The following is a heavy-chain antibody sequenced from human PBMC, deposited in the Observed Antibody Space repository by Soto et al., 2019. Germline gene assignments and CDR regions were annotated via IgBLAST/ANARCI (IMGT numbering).Heavy chain of an antibody. CDR2: IYDIRST. J-gene: IGHJ3*02. D-gene: IGHD5-12*01. Sequence: SETLSLTCTVSGGSMNSYFWSWIRQPPGKELEWIGYIYDIRSTTYNPSLKSRVTISVDTSKNQLSLKLNSVTAADTAVYYCARDRSFGYGAFDIWGQGTMVTVSS. V-gene: IGHV4-59*01. CDR3: ARDRSFGYGAFDI. CDR1: GGSMNSYF.